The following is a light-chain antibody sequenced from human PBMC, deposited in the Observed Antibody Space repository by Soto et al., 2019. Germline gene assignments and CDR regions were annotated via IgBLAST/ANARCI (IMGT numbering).Light chain of an antibody. V-gene: IGKV2-30*01. J-gene: IGKJ1*01. Sequence: DVVLTQSTLSLPVTLGQPASISCRSSQSLVDSDGNTYLNWFQQRPGQSPRRLIYKVSNRDSGVPDRFSGSGSGTDFTLKISRVEAEDVGVYYCMQGTYWPPWTFGQGNKVEIK. CDR3: MQGTYWPPWT. CDR1: QSLVDSDGNTY. CDR2: KVS.